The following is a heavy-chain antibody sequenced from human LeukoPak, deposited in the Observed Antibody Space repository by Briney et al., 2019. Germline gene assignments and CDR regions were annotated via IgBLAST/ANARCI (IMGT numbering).Heavy chain of an antibody. V-gene: IGHV3-49*04. Sequence: GVLRLSWNTSGIHFGDYGMRLGRQGPGKGLGGGGFIKKKDYGGTTEYAASVKGRFTISRDDSKSIAYLQMNSLKTEDTAVYYCTRDPVGGKLRFLEWLMWFDPWGQGTLVTVSS. CDR2: IKKKDYGGTT. D-gene: IGHD3-3*01. CDR1: GIHFGDYG. CDR3: TRDPVGGKLRFLEWLMWFDP. J-gene: IGHJ5*02.